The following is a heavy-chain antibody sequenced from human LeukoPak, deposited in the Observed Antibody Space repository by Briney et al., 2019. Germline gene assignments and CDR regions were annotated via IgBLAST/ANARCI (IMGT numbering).Heavy chain of an antibody. Sequence: GSLRLSCAASGFTFSSHAMTWVRQAPGKGLEWVSGISGSGGSTYYADSVKGRFTISRDNSKNTLYVQMNSLRAEDTAVYYCAKSDYYDSSGYYYGSDYWGQGTLVTVSS. V-gene: IGHV3-23*01. CDR1: GFTFSSHA. CDR3: AKSDYYDSSGYYYGSDY. CDR2: ISGSGGST. D-gene: IGHD3-22*01. J-gene: IGHJ4*02.